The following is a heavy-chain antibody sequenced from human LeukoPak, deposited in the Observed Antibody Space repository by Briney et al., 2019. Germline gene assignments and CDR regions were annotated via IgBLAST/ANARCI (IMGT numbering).Heavy chain of an antibody. CDR3: ATERGQWLADYYYYGMDV. Sequence: ASVRVSCKVSGYTLTELSMHWVRQAPGKGLEWMGGFDPEDGETIYAQKFQGRVTMTEDTSTDTAYMELSSLRSEDTAVYYCATERGQWLADYYYYGMDVWGQGTTVTVSS. D-gene: IGHD6-19*01. J-gene: IGHJ6*02. CDR1: GYTLTELS. V-gene: IGHV1-24*01. CDR2: FDPEDGET.